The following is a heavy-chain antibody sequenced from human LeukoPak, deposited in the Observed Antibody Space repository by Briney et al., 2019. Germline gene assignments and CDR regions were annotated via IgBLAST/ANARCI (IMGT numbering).Heavy chain of an antibody. CDR1: GYSISSGYY. Sequence: SETLSLTCTVSGYSISSGYYWGWIRQPPGKGLEWIGSIYHSGSTYYNPSLKSRLTMSVDTSKNQFSLRLSSVTAADTAVYYCARAPWGIAAYYFDYWGQGTLVTVSS. CDR2: IYHSGST. V-gene: IGHV4-38-2*02. CDR3: ARAPWGIAAYYFDY. D-gene: IGHD6-13*01. J-gene: IGHJ4*02.